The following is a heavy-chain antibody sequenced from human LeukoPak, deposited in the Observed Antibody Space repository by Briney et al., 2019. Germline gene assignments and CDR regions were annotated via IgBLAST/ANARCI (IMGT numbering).Heavy chain of an antibody. CDR1: GYSFSNYW. D-gene: IGHD3-10*01. J-gene: IGHJ3*02. CDR2: IYCGSSDI. CDR3: GRKTGGFGSYKGAFDI. Sequence: GESLKISCKGSGYSFSNYWIGWVRQMPGKGLEWMGIIYCGSSDIRYSPSFQGQVTISVDRSITTAYLQWSSLKASDTAIYYCGRKTGGFGSYKGAFDIWGQGTMVTVSS. V-gene: IGHV5-51*01.